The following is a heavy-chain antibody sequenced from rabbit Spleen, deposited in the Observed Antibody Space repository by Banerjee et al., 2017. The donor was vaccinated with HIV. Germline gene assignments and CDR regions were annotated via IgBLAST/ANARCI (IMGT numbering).Heavy chain of an antibody. D-gene: IGHD1-1*01. CDR3: ARDPYSSSSSSSDYID. V-gene: IGHV1S43*01. Sequence: LELIACIYTTSGSTWYASWTKGRFTISQSTSLNTVDLKMTSLTAADTATYFCARDPYSSSSSSSDYIDWGQGPLVTVS. J-gene: IGHJ2*01. CDR2: IYTTSGST.